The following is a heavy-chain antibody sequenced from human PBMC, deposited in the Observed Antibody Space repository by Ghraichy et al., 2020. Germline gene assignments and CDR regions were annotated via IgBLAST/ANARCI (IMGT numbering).Heavy chain of an antibody. Sequence: GGSLRLSCAASGFTFSSYWMSWVRQAPGKGLEWVANIKQDGSEKYYVDSVKGRFTISRDNAKNSLYLQMNSLRAEDTAVYYCARDGPGVLRYSTTYYYGMDVWGQGTTVTVSS. V-gene: IGHV3-7*03. J-gene: IGHJ6*02. CDR3: ARDGPGVLRYSTTYYYGMDV. D-gene: IGHD3-9*01. CDR1: GFTFSSYW. CDR2: IKQDGSEK.